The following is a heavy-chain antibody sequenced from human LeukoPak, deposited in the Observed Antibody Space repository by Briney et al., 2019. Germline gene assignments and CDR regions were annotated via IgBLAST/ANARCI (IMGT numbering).Heavy chain of an antibody. J-gene: IGHJ4*02. CDR3: ATGGIYSSNFDY. V-gene: IGHV5-51*01. D-gene: IGHD5-18*01. Sequence: GESLKISCQGPGYTFIRFWIGWVRQMPGKGLEWMGIIYPGDSETRYSPSFQGQVTISVDKSISTAYLQWSSLKAADTAVYYCATGGIYSSNFDYWGQGTLVAVSS. CDR1: GYTFIRFW. CDR2: IYPGDSET.